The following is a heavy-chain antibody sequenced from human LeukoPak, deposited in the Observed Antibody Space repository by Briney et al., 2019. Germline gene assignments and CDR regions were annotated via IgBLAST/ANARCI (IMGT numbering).Heavy chain of an antibody. J-gene: IGHJ6*02. CDR3: AKVSVWSGYYSGMDV. D-gene: IGHD3-3*01. CDR2: ISGSGGSA. CDR1: GFTFSSYA. Sequence: GGSLRLSCAASGFTFSSYAMSWVRQAPGKGLEWVSAISGSGGSAYYADSVKGRFTISRDNSKNTLYLQMNSLRAEDTAVYYCAKVSVWSGYYSGMDVWGQGTTVTVSS. V-gene: IGHV3-23*01.